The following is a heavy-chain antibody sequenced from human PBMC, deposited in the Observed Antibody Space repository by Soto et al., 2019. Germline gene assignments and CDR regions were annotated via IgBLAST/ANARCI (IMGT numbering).Heavy chain of an antibody. Sequence: PGGSLRLSCAASGFTSSSYGMHWVRQAPGKGLEWVAVVWFDGSKDYYADSVKGRFTVSRDNSKNTLYLQMNSLRAEDTAVYYCARVDVECFDYWGHGTLVTVSS. CDR3: ARVDVECFDY. J-gene: IGHJ4*01. D-gene: IGHD3-3*01. CDR1: GFTSSSYG. V-gene: IGHV3-33*01. CDR2: VWFDGSKD.